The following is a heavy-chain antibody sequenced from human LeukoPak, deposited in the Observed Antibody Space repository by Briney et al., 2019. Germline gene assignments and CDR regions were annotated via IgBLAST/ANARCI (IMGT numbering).Heavy chain of an antibody. CDR1: GGLIISSRYD. D-gene: IGHD3-22*01. Sequence: PSETLSLTCTVPGGLIISSRYDWRWIRQPPGTGLEGPRRIYYSGSTYYNPSLKSRVTISVDTSKNQFSLKLSSVTAGDTAVYYCARDRYYYDSSGYYYYDYWGQGTLVTVSS. CDR3: ARDRYYYDSSGYYYYDY. CDR2: IYYSGST. V-gene: IGHV4-39*07. J-gene: IGHJ4*02.